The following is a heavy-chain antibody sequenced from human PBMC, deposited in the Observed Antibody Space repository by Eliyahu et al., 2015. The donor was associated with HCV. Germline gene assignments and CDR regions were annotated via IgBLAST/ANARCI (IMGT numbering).Heavy chain of an antibody. CDR2: ISAYNGNT. CDR3: ARDYRGTYYDILTGLLEGLDY. D-gene: IGHD3-9*01. J-gene: IGHJ4*02. V-gene: IGHV1-18*04. CDR1: GYTFXSYG. Sequence: QIQLVQSGAEVKKPGASVKVSCKASGYTFXSYGISWVRQAPGQGLEWMGWISAYNGNTNYAQKLQGRVTMTTDTSTSTAYMELRSLISDDTAVYYCARDYRGTYYDILTGLLEGLDYWGQGTLVTVSS.